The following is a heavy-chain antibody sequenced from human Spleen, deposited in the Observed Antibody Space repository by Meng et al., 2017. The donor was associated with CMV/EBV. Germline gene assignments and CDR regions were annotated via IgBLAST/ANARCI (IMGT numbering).Heavy chain of an antibody. V-gene: IGHV1-46*01. D-gene: IGHD2-2*01. J-gene: IGHJ4*02. CDR3: AREMPHTYYFDF. Sequence: QVQLVQSGAEVKKPGASPKISCKASGYTFTSYYMHWMRQAPGQGLEWVGIIKPSDGSTTYTQKFKGRVTMTWDTSTSTVYLELSSLRSDDTAVFYCAREMPHTYYFDFWGQGTLVTVSS. CDR2: IKPSDGST. CDR1: GYTFTSYY.